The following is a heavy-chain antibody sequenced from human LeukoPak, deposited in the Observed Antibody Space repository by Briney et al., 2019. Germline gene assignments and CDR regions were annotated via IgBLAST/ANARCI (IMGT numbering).Heavy chain of an antibody. CDR2: ITGSGDDA. CDR1: GFTFSSYA. V-gene: IGHV3-23*01. Sequence: GGSLRLSCAASGFTFSSYAMSWVRQAPGKGLEWVSDITGSGDDADYADSVKGRFTVSRDNSRNTLYLQINSLRAEDTAVYYCAKNGAYSGYDYIDYWGQGTLVTVSS. J-gene: IGHJ4*02. D-gene: IGHD5-12*01. CDR3: AKNGAYSGYDYIDY.